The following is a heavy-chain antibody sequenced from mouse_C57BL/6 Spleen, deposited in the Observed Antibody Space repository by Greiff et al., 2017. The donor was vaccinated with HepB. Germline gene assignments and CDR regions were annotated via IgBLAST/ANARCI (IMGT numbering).Heavy chain of an antibody. CDR2: IWWDDDK. J-gene: IGHJ2*01. Sequence: QVTLKVSGPGILQPSQTLSLTCSFSGFSLSTFGMGVGWIRQPSGKGLEWLAHIWWDDDKYYNPALKSRLTISKDTSKNQVFLKIANVYTADTATYYCARFYYGNYPDYFDYWGQGTTLTVSS. V-gene: IGHV8-8*01. D-gene: IGHD2-1*01. CDR1: GFSLSTFGMG. CDR3: ARFYYGNYPDYFDY.